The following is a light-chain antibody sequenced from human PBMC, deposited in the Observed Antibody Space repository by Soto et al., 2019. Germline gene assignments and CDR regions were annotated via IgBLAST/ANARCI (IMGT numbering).Light chain of an antibody. CDR3: QQYNSYPYT. Sequence: DIQMTQSPSTLSASVGDRVTITCRASQSVSSWLAWYQQKPGKAPKLLIYKASSLESGVPSRFSGSGSGTEFTLTISSLQPDDFATYYCQQYNSYPYTFGQGTKLEIK. CDR2: KAS. J-gene: IGKJ2*01. V-gene: IGKV1-5*03. CDR1: QSVSSW.